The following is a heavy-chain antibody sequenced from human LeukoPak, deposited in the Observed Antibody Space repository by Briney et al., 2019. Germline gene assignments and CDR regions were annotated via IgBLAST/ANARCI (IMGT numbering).Heavy chain of an antibody. V-gene: IGHV4-34*01. CDR3: ATPYSGGYHGLDI. J-gene: IGHJ3*02. Sequence: SGTLSLTCAVYGGSFSGYYWSWIRQPPGKGLEWIGSIYYSGATYYNPSLKSRVTISIDTSKNQFSLKLSSVTAADTAVYYCATPYSGGYHGLDIWGQGTMVTVSS. CDR2: IYYSGAT. CDR1: GGSFSGYY. D-gene: IGHD1-26*01.